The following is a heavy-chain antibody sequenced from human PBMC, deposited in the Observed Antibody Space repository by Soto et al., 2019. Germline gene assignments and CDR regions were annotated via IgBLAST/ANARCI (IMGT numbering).Heavy chain of an antibody. CDR3: AKDGSYTSSWPYYFDH. CDR2: ISGSGGHT. J-gene: IGHJ4*02. V-gene: IGHV3-23*01. CDR1: GFTFTTYT. D-gene: IGHD6-13*01. Sequence: EVQLFESGGGLVQPGGSMRLSCAASGFTFTTYTMSWLRQAPGKGLEWVSSISGSGGHTYYADSVKGRLIVSRDNSKNTLYLQMNSLRAEDTAVYYCAKDGSYTSSWPYYFDHWGPGTLVTVSS.